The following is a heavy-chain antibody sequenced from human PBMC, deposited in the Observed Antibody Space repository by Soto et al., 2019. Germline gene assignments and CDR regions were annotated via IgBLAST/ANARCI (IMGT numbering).Heavy chain of an antibody. D-gene: IGHD3-22*01. CDR1: GFTFSSYE. CDR3: TRVRDSNDY. V-gene: IGHV3-48*03. CDR2: IRSSGRSI. J-gene: IGHJ4*02. Sequence: GGSLRLSCVGSGFTFSSYEMNWVRQAPGKGLEWVSNIRSSGRSINYADSVRGRFTISRDNAKNSLYLQMNSLRAEDTAVYYCTRVRDSNDYWGQGTLVTVSS.